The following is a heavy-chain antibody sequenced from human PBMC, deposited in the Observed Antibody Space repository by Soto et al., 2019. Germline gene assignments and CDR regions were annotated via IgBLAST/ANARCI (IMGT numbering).Heavy chain of an antibody. J-gene: IGHJ6*02. CDR2: VDHSGSP. D-gene: IGHD3-10*01. Sequence: SETLSLTCTVSSGSFRGFHWSWIRQPPGRGLEWVGEVDHSGSPYYNPSLKDRVTISLDTSKDQFSLTLTSVTAADTAVYYCARVDTIGEGFFSGLDVWGQGTTVTVSS. CDR1: SGSFRGFH. V-gene: IGHV4-34*01. CDR3: ARVDTIGEGFFSGLDV.